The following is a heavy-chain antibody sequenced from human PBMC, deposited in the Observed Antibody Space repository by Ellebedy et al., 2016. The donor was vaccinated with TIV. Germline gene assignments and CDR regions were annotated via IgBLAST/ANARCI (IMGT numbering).Heavy chain of an antibody. V-gene: IGHV1-3*01. D-gene: IGHD2-15*01. CDR1: GYRFNHYA. CDR2: IFADNGET. Sequence: ASVKVSCKASGYRFNHYAIHWVRQAPAQTLEWMGWIFADNGETKYSQKFQARVTITRDTFASTAYMELSSLRSEYTAVYHCARARGGCSGDGCYSDFDFWGQGTLVTVSS. CDR3: ARARGGCSGDGCYSDFDF. J-gene: IGHJ4*02.